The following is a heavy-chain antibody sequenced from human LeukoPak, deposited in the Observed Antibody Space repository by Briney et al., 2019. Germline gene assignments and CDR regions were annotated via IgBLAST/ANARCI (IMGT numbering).Heavy chain of an antibody. Sequence: PSETLSLTCAVYGGSFSGYYWSWIRQPPGKGLEWIGEINHSGSTNYNPSLKSRVTILVDTSKNQFSLKLSSVTAADTAVYYCARVEGSGYSVSFDYWGQGTLVTVSS. D-gene: IGHD3-22*01. CDR2: INHSGST. V-gene: IGHV4-34*01. CDR3: ARVEGSGYSVSFDY. CDR1: GGSFSGYY. J-gene: IGHJ4*02.